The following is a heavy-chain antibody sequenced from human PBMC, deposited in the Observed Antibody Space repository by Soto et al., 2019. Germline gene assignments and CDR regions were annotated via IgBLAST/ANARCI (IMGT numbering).Heavy chain of an antibody. CDR3: ARFGNYYDSSGYYFDY. CDR1: GFTFSSYW. D-gene: IGHD3-22*01. J-gene: IGHJ4*02. CDR2: IKQDGSEK. Sequence: GGSLRLSCAASGFTFSSYWMSWVRQAPGKGLEWVANIKQDGSEKYYVDSVKGRFTISRDNAKNSLYLQMNSLRAEDTAVYYCARFGNYYDSSGYYFDYWGQGTLVTVSS. V-gene: IGHV3-7*04.